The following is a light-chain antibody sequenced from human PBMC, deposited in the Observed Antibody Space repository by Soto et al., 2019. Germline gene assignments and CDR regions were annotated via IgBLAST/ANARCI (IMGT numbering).Light chain of an antibody. Sequence: QSVLTQPASVSGSPGQSITISCTGTGNDVGGHNHVSWYQQHPGKAPKLMIYDVSHRPSGVSDRFSGSKSGNTASLTISGLQTEDEAEYFCGSYSSSNTPNVFGTGTKVTVL. V-gene: IGLV2-14*03. CDR2: DVS. CDR1: GNDVGGHNH. J-gene: IGLJ1*01. CDR3: GSYSSSNTPNV.